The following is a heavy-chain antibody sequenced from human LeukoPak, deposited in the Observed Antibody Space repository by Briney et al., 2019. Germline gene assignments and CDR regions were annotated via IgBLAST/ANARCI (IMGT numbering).Heavy chain of an antibody. V-gene: IGHV4-30-4*01. CDR2: IYYSGST. CDR1: GGSISSGDYY. D-gene: IGHD3-10*01. J-gene: IGHJ4*02. Sequence: SETLSLTCTVSGGSISSGDYYWSWIRQPPGKGLEWIGYIYYSGSTYYNPSLKSRVTISVDTSKNQFSLKLSSVTAADTAVYYCARVDYGSGSYSFDYWGQGTLVTVSS. CDR3: ARVDYGSGSYSFDY.